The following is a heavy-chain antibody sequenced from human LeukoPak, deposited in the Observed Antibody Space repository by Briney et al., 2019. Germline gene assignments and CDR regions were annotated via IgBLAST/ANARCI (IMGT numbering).Heavy chain of an antibody. CDR1: GFTFSIYW. Sequence: GGPLRLSCAASGFTFSIYWMSWVRQAPGKGLEWVANIKQDGSEKYYVDSVKGRFTISRDNAKNSLYLQMNSLRAEDTAVYYCARGITMVRGAMASWGQGTLVTVSS. CDR2: IKQDGSEK. J-gene: IGHJ5*02. D-gene: IGHD3-10*01. V-gene: IGHV3-7*01. CDR3: ARGITMVRGAMAS.